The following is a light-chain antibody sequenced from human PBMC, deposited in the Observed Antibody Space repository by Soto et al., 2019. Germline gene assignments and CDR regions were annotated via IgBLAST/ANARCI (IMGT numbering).Light chain of an antibody. CDR3: QQYNSYSWT. CDR2: AAS. CDR1: QSIASY. V-gene: IGKV1-5*01. J-gene: IGKJ1*01. Sequence: DIQMTQSPSSLSASVGDRVTITCRASQSIASYLNWYQKKPGKAPNLLIYAASNLESGVPSRFSGSGSGTEFTLTISSLQPDDFATYYCQQYNSYSWTFGQGTKVDIK.